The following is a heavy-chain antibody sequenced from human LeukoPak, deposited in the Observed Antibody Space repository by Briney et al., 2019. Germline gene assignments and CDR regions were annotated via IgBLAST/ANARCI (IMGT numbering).Heavy chain of an antibody. J-gene: IGHJ4*02. Sequence: PGTSLRFSCAASGFTFSLCGMHWVRQAPGKGLEWVALISSDGTNEYYADSVKGRFTISRDNSKNTLYLQMNSLRPNDTAVYRCAKGLRQWEDYYDGRVISRFVDSWGQGTLVTVSS. CDR3: AKGLRQWEDYYDGRVISRFVDS. D-gene: IGHD3-22*01. CDR1: GFTFSLCG. CDR2: ISSDGTNE. V-gene: IGHV3-30*18.